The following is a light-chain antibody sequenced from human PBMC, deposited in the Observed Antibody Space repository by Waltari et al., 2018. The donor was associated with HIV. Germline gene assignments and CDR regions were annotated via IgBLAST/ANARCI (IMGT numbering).Light chain of an antibody. J-gene: IGKJ1*01. CDR3: QQYSTSSPWT. Sequence: DIQMTQSPSTLSTSLGDTITITCRASQNINTWLAWYQQKPGRAPTLLIYTASSLEKGVPSRFSGSGSGTEFTLTISGLQPDDFATYYCQQYSTSSPWTFGQGTKVDI. CDR1: QNINTW. CDR2: TAS. V-gene: IGKV1-5*03.